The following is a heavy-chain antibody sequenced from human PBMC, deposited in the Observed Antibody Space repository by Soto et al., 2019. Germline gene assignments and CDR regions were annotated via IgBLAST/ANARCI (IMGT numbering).Heavy chain of an antibody. V-gene: IGHV4-31*03. D-gene: IGHD3-10*01. J-gene: IGHJ6*02. Sequence: QVQLQESGPGLVKPSQTLSLTCTVSGGSISSGGYYWSWIRQHPGKGLEWIGYIYYSGSTYYNPSLKSRVTISVDTSKNQFSLKLSSVTAADTAVYHCARDRPSHYYGSGSYYNGDYYYYGMDVWSQGTTVTVSS. CDR2: IYYSGST. CDR1: GGSISSGGYY. CDR3: ARDRPSHYYGSGSYYNGDYYYYGMDV.